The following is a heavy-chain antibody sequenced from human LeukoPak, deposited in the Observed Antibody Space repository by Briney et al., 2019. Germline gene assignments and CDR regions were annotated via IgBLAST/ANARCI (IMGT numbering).Heavy chain of an antibody. CDR2: IYTSGST. Sequence: SETLSLTCTVSGGSISSGSYYWSWIRQPAGKGLEWIGRIYTSGSTNYNPSLKSRVAISVDTSKNQFSLKLSSVTAADTAVYYCARALGYYGSGSYLDYWGQGTLVTVSS. J-gene: IGHJ4*02. V-gene: IGHV4-61*02. CDR1: GGSISSGSYY. D-gene: IGHD3-10*01. CDR3: ARALGYYGSGSYLDY.